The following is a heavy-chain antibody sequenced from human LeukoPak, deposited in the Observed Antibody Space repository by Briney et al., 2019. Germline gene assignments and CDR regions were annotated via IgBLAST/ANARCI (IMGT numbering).Heavy chain of an antibody. CDR1: GFTFSSYE. Sequence: PGGSLRLSCAASGFTFSSYEMNWVRQAPGKGLEWVSYISSSGSTIYYADSVKGRFTISRDNAKNSLYLQMNSLRAEDTAVYYCARDLEVGAEGAFDIWGQGTMVTVSS. CDR3: ARDLEVGAEGAFDI. J-gene: IGHJ3*02. D-gene: IGHD1-26*01. CDR2: ISSSGSTI. V-gene: IGHV3-48*03.